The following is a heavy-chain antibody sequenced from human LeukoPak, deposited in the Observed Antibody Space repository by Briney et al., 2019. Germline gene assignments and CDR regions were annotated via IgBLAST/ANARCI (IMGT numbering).Heavy chain of an antibody. J-gene: IGHJ4*02. D-gene: IGHD6-13*01. Sequence: PGGSLRLSCAASGFTFDDYAMPWVRQAPGKGLEWVSGISWNSGSIGYADSVKGRFTISRDNAKNSLYLQMNSLRAEDTALYYCAKDYSSSWYGPFDYWGQGTLVTVSS. CDR3: AKDYSSSWYGPFDY. V-gene: IGHV3-9*01. CDR1: GFTFDDYA. CDR2: ISWNSGSI.